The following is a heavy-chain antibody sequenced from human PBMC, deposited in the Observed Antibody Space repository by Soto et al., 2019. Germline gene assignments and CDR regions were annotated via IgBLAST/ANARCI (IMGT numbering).Heavy chain of an antibody. V-gene: IGHV4-4*02. D-gene: IGHD3-16*01. CDR2: TFRKGDT. J-gene: IGHJ3*02. Sequence: SETLSRTCALSGGSVSYKLWWTFFRQTPGKGLEWIGETFRKGDTNYNAFLKSRVSISIDKSRNQVSLILTSVTAADTAVYYCASYVGTGGYGAFDIWGQGTVVTVSS. CDR1: GGSVSYKLW. CDR3: ASYVGTGGYGAFDI.